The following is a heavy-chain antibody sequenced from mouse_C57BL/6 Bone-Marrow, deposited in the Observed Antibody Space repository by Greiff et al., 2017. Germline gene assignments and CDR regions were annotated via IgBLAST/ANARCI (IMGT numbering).Heavy chain of an antibody. V-gene: IGHV1-50*01. CDR2: IDPSDSYT. D-gene: IGHD1-2*01. CDR3: AREYYGP. Sequence: QVQLQQPGAELVKPGASVKLSCKASGYTFTSYWMQWVKQRPGQGLEWIGEIDPSDSYTNYNQKFKGKATLTVDTSSSTAYMQLSSLTSEDSAVYYCAREYYGPWAQGNLVTVSA. J-gene: IGHJ3*01. CDR1: GYTFTSYW.